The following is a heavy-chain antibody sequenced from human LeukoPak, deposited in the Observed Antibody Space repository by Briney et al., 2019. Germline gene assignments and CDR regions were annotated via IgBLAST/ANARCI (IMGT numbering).Heavy chain of an antibody. CDR2: VSDNGGDT. J-gene: IGHJ4*02. CDR3: ARGTLAGYFLGY. Sequence: GGSLRLSCTASGFTFSTYAITWGRQAPGTGLELFSDVSDNGGDTSYAVSVKGRFSISRDNAKNTVYLQMDSLRAEDTAQYYCARGTLAGYFLGYWGQGTLVTVSS. D-gene: IGHD3-9*01. V-gene: IGHV3-23*01. CDR1: GFTFSTYA.